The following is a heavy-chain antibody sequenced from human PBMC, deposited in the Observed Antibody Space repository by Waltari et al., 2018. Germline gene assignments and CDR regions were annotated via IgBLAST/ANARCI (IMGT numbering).Heavy chain of an antibody. D-gene: IGHD4-4*01. CDR3: ARLPTTVTNPPFDY. V-gene: IGHV4-59*08. CDR2: IYYSGST. Sequence: QLQLQESGPALVKPPEPLSLPCTVPGGAIIGYYWSWIRQPPGKGLEWIAYIYYSGSTNYNPSLSSRVTISVDTSKNQCSLKVSSVTAADTAVYYCARLPTTVTNPPFDYWGQGILVTVSS. J-gene: IGHJ4*02. CDR1: GGAIIGYY.